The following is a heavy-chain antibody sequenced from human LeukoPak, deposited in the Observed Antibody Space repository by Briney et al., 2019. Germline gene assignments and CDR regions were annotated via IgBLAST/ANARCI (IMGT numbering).Heavy chain of an antibody. V-gene: IGHV4-59*08. CDR2: IYYSGST. J-gene: IGHJ4*02. CDR1: GGSISSYF. CDR3: ARQRDSSGWYAYFDY. D-gene: IGHD6-19*01. Sequence: PSETLSLTCTVSGGSISSYFWSWIRQPPGKRLEWIGYIYYSGSTNYNPSLQSRVTISVDTSKNQFSLKLSSVTAADTAVYYCARQRDSSGWYAYFDYWGQGTLVTVSS.